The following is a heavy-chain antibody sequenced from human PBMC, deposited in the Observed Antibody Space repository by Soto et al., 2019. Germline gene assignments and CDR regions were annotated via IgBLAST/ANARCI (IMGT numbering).Heavy chain of an antibody. D-gene: IGHD2-21*02. CDR2: IDWDDDK. CDR1: GFSLSTSGMC. Sequence: SGPTLVNPTQTLTLTCTFSGFSLSTSGMCVSWIRQPAGKALEWLALIDWDDDKYYSTSLKTRLTISKDTSKNQVVLTMTNMDPVDTATYYCARNGGNSGSYYYGMDVWGQGTTVTVSS. J-gene: IGHJ6*02. CDR3: ARNGGNSGSYYYGMDV. V-gene: IGHV2-70*01.